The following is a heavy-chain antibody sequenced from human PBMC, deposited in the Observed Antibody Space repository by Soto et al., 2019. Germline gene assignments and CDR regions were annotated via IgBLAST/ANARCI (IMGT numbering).Heavy chain of an antibody. CDR3: ARVTPGNNLYYFSGLDF. J-gene: IGHJ6*02. Sequence: QVHLVESGGGVVQPGRSLRLSCVASGFTFDTYGIHWVRQAPGKGLQWVALISYEGSNTYYADSVRGRFTISRDNSKNTLYPQMNTQRPEDTGLSYCARVTPGNNLYYFSGLDFWGQGTSVTVSS. D-gene: IGHD1-1*01. CDR2: ISYEGSNT. V-gene: IGHV3-30-3*01. CDR1: GFTFDTYG.